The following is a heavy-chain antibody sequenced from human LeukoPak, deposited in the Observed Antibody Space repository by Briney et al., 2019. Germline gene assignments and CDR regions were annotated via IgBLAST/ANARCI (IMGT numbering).Heavy chain of an antibody. D-gene: IGHD3-10*01. CDR3: ARSILTYGSGSNDY. CDR2: INPNSGGT. Sequence: ASVKVSCKASGYTFTGYYMHWVRQAPGQGLEWMGWINPNSGGTNYAQKFQGRVTMTRDTSISTAYMELSRLRSDDTAVYYCARSILTYGSGSNDYWGQGTLVTVSS. V-gene: IGHV1-2*02. J-gene: IGHJ4*02. CDR1: GYTFTGYY.